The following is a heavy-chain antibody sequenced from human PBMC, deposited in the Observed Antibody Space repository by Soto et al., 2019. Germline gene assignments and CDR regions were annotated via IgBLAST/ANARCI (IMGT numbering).Heavy chain of an antibody. CDR3: ARGRTNSLATLFKRGRYFRH. Sequence: QVQLQQWGAGLLKPSETLSLTCAVSGGSIRGYYWSWIRQPTGKGLEWIGEINHSGGTNYSPTLKRRLRLAVDTSKTLYSLRLSAVTAADTAVYYCARGRTNSLATLFKRGRYFRHWGQGTLVTVSS. CDR1: GGSIRGYY. J-gene: IGHJ1*01. CDR2: INHSGGT. D-gene: IGHD2-15*01. V-gene: IGHV4-34*01.